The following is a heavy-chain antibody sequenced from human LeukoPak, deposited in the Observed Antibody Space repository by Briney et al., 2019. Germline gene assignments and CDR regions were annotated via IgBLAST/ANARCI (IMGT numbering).Heavy chain of an antibody. CDR3: ASTNCSSASCYGANWFDP. D-gene: IGHD2-2*01. CDR1: GGSISSGDYY. J-gene: IGHJ5*02. CDR2: IIYSVNT. V-gene: IGHV4-30-4*08. Sequence: SETLSLTCTVSGGSISSGDYYWSWLRHPRGKGLEGFGYIIYSVNTFHYNPSLKNRVTISVGTSKNWFSLRLSSVTAADTAVYYCASTNCSSASCYGANWFDPWGQGTLVTVSS.